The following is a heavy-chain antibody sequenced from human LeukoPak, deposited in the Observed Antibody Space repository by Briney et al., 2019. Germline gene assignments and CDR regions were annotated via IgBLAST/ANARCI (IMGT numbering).Heavy chain of an antibody. Sequence: SVKVSCKASGGTFSSYAISWVRQAPGQGLEWVGGIIPIFGTANYAQKFQGRVTITADKSTSTAYMELSSLRSEDTAVYYCASYTVGARGDWFDPWGQGTLVTVSS. CDR1: GGTFSSYA. D-gene: IGHD1-26*01. CDR3: ASYTVGARGDWFDP. V-gene: IGHV1-69*06. CDR2: IIPIFGTA. J-gene: IGHJ5*02.